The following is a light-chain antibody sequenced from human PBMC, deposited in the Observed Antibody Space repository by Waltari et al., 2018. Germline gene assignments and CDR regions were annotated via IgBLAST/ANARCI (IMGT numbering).Light chain of an antibody. CDR1: QTLLHSNGNTY. J-gene: IGKJ4*01. CDR2: KVS. CDR3: MQGTHFPLT. Sequence: DVVMTQSPLSLPIIPGQPASMTCRSSQTLLHSNGNTYLSWFLQKPGQPPRRLIYKVSNRDSGVPDRFSGSGAGTEFTLKISGVEAEDVGVYYCMQGTHFPLTFGGGTRVEIK. V-gene: IGKV2-30*02.